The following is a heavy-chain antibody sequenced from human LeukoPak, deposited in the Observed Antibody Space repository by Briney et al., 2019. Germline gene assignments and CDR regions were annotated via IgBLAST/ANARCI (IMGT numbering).Heavy chain of an antibody. D-gene: IGHD6-19*01. Sequence: GGSLRLSCAASGFIFSSYSMNWVRQAPGKGLEWVSFISTSSSYIYYADSVKGRFTISRDNAKNSLYLQMNSLRAEDTAVYYCARDRIAVAAPLPHYFDYWGQGTLVTVSS. CDR3: ARDRIAVAAPLPHYFDY. CDR2: ISTSSSYI. V-gene: IGHV3-21*01. CDR1: GFIFSSYS. J-gene: IGHJ4*02.